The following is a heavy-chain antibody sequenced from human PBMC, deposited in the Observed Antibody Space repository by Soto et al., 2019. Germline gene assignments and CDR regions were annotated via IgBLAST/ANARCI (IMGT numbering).Heavy chain of an antibody. CDR2: IIPIFGTA. Sequence: ASVKVSCKASGGTFSSYAISWVRQAPGQGLEWMGGIIPIFGTANYAQKFQGRVTITADESTSTAYMELSSLRSEDTAVYYCARDPPTLPAAMGWYYGMDVWGQGTTVTVSS. J-gene: IGHJ6*02. CDR3: ARDPPTLPAAMGWYYGMDV. V-gene: IGHV1-69*13. CDR1: GGTFSSYA. D-gene: IGHD2-2*01.